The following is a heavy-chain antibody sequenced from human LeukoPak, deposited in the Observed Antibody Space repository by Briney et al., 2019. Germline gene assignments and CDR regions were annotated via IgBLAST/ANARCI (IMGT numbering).Heavy chain of an antibody. CDR1: GFTFSSYS. CDR3: AKEGAPLGGRPDY. V-gene: IGHV3-21*01. Sequence: SGGSLRLSCAASGFTFSSYSMNWVRQAPGKGLEWVSSISSSSSYIYYADSVKDRFTISRDNSKNTLYLQMNSLRVEDTAVYYCAKEGAPLGGRPDYWGQGTLVTVSS. J-gene: IGHJ4*02. D-gene: IGHD3-16*01. CDR2: ISSSSSYI.